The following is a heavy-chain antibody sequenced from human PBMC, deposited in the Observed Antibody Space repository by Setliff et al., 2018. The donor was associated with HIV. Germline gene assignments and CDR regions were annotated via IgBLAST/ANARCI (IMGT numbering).Heavy chain of an antibody. J-gene: IGHJ4*02. Sequence: ASVKVSCKASGYSFTFYSMHWVRQAPGHGLEWMGIINPSGGSTTYSQKFQGRVIMTRDTSTSTVYMELNSLRSEVTAVYYCARVGDGYNSFDYWGQGTLVTVSS. CDR1: GYSFTFYS. CDR3: ARVGDGYNSFDY. V-gene: IGHV1-46*01. CDR2: INPSGGST. D-gene: IGHD5-12*01.